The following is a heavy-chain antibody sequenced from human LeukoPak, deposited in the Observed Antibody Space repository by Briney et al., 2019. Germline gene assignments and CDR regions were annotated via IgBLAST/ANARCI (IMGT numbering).Heavy chain of an antibody. CDR1: GFTFSSYW. CDR3: AREGYYYDSSGYLPGAFDI. J-gene: IGHJ3*02. V-gene: IGHV3-7*01. Sequence: GGSLRLSCAASGFTFSSYWMSWVRQAPGKGLEWVANIKQDGSEKYYVDSVKGRFTISRDNAKNSLYLQMNSLRAEDTAVYYCAREGYYYDSSGYLPGAFDIWGQGTMVTVSS. CDR2: IKQDGSEK. D-gene: IGHD3-22*01.